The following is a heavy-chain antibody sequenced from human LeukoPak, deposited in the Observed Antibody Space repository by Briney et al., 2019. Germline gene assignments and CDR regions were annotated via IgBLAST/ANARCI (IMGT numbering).Heavy chain of an antibody. CDR2: IYYSGGT. Sequence: PSETPSLTCTVSGVSISNSYWSWIRQPPGKGLEWIGYIYYSGGTNYNPSLKSRVTISVDTSKNQFSLKLTSVTAADTAVYYCARAYVNPYFDYWGQGTLVTVSS. D-gene: IGHD3-10*02. CDR1: GVSISNSY. V-gene: IGHV4-59*01. CDR3: ARAYVNPYFDY. J-gene: IGHJ4*02.